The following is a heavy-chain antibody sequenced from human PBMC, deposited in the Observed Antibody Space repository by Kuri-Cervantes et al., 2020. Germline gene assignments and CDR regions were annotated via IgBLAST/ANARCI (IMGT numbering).Heavy chain of an antibody. D-gene: IGHD6-19*01. CDR3: AISEGHAGSGFPLLSY. Sequence: GESLKISCKASGYTFTGYYMHWVRQAPGQGLEWMGWINPNSGGTNYAQKFQGRVTMTTDTSTSTAYMELRSLRSDDTAVYYCAISEGHAGSGFPLLSYWGQGTLVTVSS. V-gene: IGHV1-2*02. CDR2: INPNSGGT. CDR1: GYTFTGYY. J-gene: IGHJ4*02.